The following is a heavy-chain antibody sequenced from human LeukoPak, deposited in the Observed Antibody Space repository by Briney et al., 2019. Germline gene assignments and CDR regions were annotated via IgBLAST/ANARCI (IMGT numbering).Heavy chain of an antibody. CDR1: GGSFSGYY. J-gene: IGHJ4*02. Sequence: SQTLSLTCAVYGGSFSGYYWSWIRQPPGKGLEWIGEINHSGSTNYNPSLKSRVTISVDTSKNQFSLKLSSVTAADTAVYYCARGRGRWLQLPRYFDYWGQGTLVTVSS. V-gene: IGHV4-34*01. CDR3: ARGRGRWLQLPRYFDY. CDR2: INHSGST. D-gene: IGHD5-24*01.